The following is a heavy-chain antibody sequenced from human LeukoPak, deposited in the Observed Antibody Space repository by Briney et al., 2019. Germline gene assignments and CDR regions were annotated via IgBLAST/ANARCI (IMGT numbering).Heavy chain of an antibody. CDR1: GESLNSYY. CDR3: ARGAWATRLGS. J-gene: IGHJ4*02. Sequence: SETLSLTCAVYGESLNSYYWSWVRQPPGEGLEWIGEIYESGTTKYNPSLKSRVTISMVPSKQQLSLSLNSVTAADTAVYYCARGAWATRLGSWGLGTPVIVSS. D-gene: IGHD2-15*01. V-gene: IGHV4-34*01. CDR2: IYESGTT.